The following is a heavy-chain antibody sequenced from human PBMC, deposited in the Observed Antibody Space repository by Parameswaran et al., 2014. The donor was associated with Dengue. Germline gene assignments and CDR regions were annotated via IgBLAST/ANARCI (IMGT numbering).Heavy chain of an antibody. D-gene: IGHD3-3*01. V-gene: IGHV4-59*01. Sequence: VRQAPGKGLEWIGYIYYSGSTNYNPSLKSRVTISVDTSKNQFSLKLSSVTAADTAVYYCARGAYYDFWSGYPKYYMDVWGKGTTVTVSS. CDR3: ARGAYYDFWSGYPKYYMDV. CDR2: IYYSGST. J-gene: IGHJ6*03.